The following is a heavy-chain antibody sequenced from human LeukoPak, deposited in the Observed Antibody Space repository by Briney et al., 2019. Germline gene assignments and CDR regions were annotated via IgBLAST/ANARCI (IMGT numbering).Heavy chain of an antibody. V-gene: IGHV5-51*01. D-gene: IGHD3-3*01. Sequence: LGESLKISCKGSGYSFTSYWIGWVRQMPGKGLEWMGIIYPGDSDTSYSPSFQGQVTISADKYISTAYLQWSSLKASDTAMYYCARRYYDFWSGYSSWFDPWGQGTLVTVSS. CDR1: GYSFTSYW. J-gene: IGHJ5*02. CDR3: ARRYYDFWSGYSSWFDP. CDR2: IYPGDSDT.